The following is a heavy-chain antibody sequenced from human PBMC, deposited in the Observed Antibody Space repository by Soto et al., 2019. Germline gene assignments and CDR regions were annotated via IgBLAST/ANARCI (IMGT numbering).Heavy chain of an antibody. CDR2: IDSSGEK. Sequence: QVTLKESGPVLVKPTETLTLRCTVSGLSITDSEMGVSWIRQPPGKALEWHAHIDSSGEKSYRTFLKSRLTISKDTSKSQIVLIMTNMDPADTATYYCARRHLAVAVSPWFDPWGQGILVTVSS. J-gene: IGHJ5*02. V-gene: IGHV2-26*01. CDR1: GLSITDSEMG. CDR3: ARRHLAVAVSPWFDP. D-gene: IGHD3-16*01.